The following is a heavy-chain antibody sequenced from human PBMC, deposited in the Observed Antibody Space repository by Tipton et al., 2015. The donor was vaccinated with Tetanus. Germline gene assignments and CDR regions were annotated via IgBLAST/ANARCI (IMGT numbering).Heavy chain of an antibody. J-gene: IGHJ6*02. Sequence: SLRLSCAASKFSFSRHSMNWVRQAPGKGLEWVSSISSGSTYIHYADSVKGRFTISRDNAKNSLYLLMDSLRAEDTAVYYCARDQIVEQATRDHDYGVDVWGQGTTVTVSS. CDR3: ARDQIVEQATRDHDYGVDV. D-gene: IGHD3-22*01. V-gene: IGHV3-21*01. CDR1: KFSFSRHS. CDR2: ISSGSTYI.